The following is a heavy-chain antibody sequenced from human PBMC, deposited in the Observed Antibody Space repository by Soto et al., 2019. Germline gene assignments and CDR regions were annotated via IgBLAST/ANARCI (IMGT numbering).Heavy chain of an antibody. CDR3: ARHDGIVVVPAATLRRYGMDV. D-gene: IGHD2-2*01. CDR1: GGSISSSSYY. J-gene: IGHJ6*02. CDR2: IYYSGST. V-gene: IGHV4-39*01. Sequence: SETLSLTCTVSGGSISSSSYYWGWIRQPPGKVLEWIGSIYYSGSTYYNPSLKSRVTISVDTSKNQFSLKLSSVTAADTAVYYCARHDGIVVVPAATLRRYGMDVWGQGTTVTVYS.